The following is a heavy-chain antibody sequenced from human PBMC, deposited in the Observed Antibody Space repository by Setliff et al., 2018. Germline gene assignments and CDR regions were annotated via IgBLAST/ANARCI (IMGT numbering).Heavy chain of an antibody. D-gene: IGHD2-2*01. CDR2: IYPGDSDT. CDR3: ARPGYCSSTSCSGAFDI. CDR1: GYSFTSYW. J-gene: IGHJ3*02. Sequence: GESLKISCKGSGYSFTSYWIGWVRQVPGKGLEWMGIIYPGDSDTRYSPSFQGQVTISADKSISTAYLQWSSLKASDTAMYYCARPGYCSSTSCSGAFDIWGQGTMVTVSS. V-gene: IGHV5-51*01.